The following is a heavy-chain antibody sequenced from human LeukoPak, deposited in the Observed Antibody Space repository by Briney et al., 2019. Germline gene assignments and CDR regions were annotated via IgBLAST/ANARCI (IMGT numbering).Heavy chain of an antibody. CDR3: AGLWLPHWFDP. D-gene: IGHD5-12*01. J-gene: IGHJ5*02. V-gene: IGHV4-39*01. CDR2: IYYSGST. CDR1: GGSISSSSYY. Sequence: SETLFLTCTVSGGSISSSSYYWGWIRQPPGKGLEWIGTIYYSGSTYYNLSLKSRVTISVDTSKNQFSLRLSSVTAADTAVYYCAGLWLPHWFDPWGQGTLVTVSS.